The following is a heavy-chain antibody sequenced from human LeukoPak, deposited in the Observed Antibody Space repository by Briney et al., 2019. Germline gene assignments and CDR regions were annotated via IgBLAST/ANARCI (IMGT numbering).Heavy chain of an antibody. CDR2: IYYSGST. CDR3: ATTYSSSWSPFDY. V-gene: IGHV4-39*01. Sequence: PSETLSLTCTVSGDSISSSSYYWGWIRQPPGKGLEWIGSIYYSGSTYYNPSLKSRVTISVDTSKNQFSLKLSSVTAADTAVYYCATTYSSSWSPFDYWGQGTLVTVSS. D-gene: IGHD6-13*01. CDR1: GDSISSSSYY. J-gene: IGHJ4*02.